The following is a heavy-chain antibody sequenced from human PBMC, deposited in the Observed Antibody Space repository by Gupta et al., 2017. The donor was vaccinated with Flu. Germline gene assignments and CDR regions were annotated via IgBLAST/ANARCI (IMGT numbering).Heavy chain of an antibody. CDR3: VKGGQWLVSPDNWFDP. D-gene: IGHD6-19*01. CDR1: GFPFSSYA. J-gene: IGHJ5*02. V-gene: IGHV3-64D*06. CDR2: ISSNGGRT. Sequence: EVQLVESGGGLVQPGGSLRLSCSASGFPFSSYAMHWVRQAPGKGLEYVSAISSNGGRTYYADSVKGRFTISRDNSKNTLYLQMSSLRAEDTAVYYCVKGGQWLVSPDNWFDPWGQGTLVTVSS.